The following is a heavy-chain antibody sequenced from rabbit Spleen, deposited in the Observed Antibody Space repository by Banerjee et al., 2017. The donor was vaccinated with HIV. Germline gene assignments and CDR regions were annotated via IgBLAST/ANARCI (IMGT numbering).Heavy chain of an antibody. J-gene: IGHJ4*01. CDR1: GIDFSSSYY. V-gene: IGHV1S40*01. D-gene: IGHD1-1*01. CDR2: IDVVKSGNT. CDR3: ARDLTGVIGWKFGW. Sequence: QSLEESGGGLVKPEGSLTLTCTASGIDFSSSYYICWVRQAPGKGLEWIACIDVVKSGNTYYANWAKGRFTISKTSSTTVTLQMTSLTAADTATYFCARDLTGVIGWKFGWWGPGTLVT.